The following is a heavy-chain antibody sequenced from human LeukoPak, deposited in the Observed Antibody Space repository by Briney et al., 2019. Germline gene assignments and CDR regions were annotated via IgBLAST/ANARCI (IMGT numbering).Heavy chain of an antibody. J-gene: IGHJ4*02. Sequence: SETLSLTCAVYGGSFSGYYWSWIRQPPGKGLEWIGEINHSGSTNYNPSLKSRVTISVDTSKNQFSLKLSSVTAADTAVYYCARGYSSSSGGGFDYWGQGTLVTVSS. CDR2: INHSGST. CDR3: ARGYSSSSGGGFDY. D-gene: IGHD6-6*01. V-gene: IGHV4-34*01. CDR1: GGSFSGYY.